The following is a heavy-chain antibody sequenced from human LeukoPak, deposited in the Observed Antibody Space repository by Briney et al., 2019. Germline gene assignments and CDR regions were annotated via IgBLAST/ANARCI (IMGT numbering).Heavy chain of an antibody. D-gene: IGHD6-13*01. Sequence: SETLSLTCTVSGGSISSYYWSWIRQPPGKGLEWIGYIYYSGSTYYNPSLKSRVTISVDTSKNQFSLKLSSVTAADTAVYYCARLVAAAGQGWFDPWGQGTLVTVSS. CDR2: IYYSGST. V-gene: IGHV4-59*04. J-gene: IGHJ5*02. CDR1: GGSISSYY. CDR3: ARLVAAAGQGWFDP.